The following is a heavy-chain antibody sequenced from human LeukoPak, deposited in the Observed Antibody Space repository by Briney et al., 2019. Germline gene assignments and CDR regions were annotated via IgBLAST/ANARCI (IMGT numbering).Heavy chain of an antibody. V-gene: IGHV3-20*04. Sequence: RPGGSLRLSCAGSGYIFDDYGMRWVRQAPGKGLEWVAGINWNGGSTGYAASVKGRCTISRDNAKTALYLEMNSLRVEDTAFYYCVRLGRGGYTYGSAYWGQVALVTVSS. CDR1: GYIFDDYG. J-gene: IGHJ1*01. CDR3: VRLGRGGYTYGSAY. D-gene: IGHD5-24*01. CDR2: INWNGGST.